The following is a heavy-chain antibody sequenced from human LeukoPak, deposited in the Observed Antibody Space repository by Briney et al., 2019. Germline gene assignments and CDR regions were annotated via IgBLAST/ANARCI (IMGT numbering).Heavy chain of an antibody. CDR2: IQNDGSTK. V-gene: IGHV3-30*02. D-gene: IGHD3-22*01. J-gene: IGHJ6*02. CDR1: EFTFSSYG. Sequence: GGSLRLSCVASEFTFSSYGMHWVRQAPGKGPEWVAFIQNDGSTKNFADFVKGRFTTSRDNSKNTLYLQMNSLRAEDTAVYYCARTLVVVMYYGMDVWGQGTTVTVSS. CDR3: ARTLVVVMYYGMDV.